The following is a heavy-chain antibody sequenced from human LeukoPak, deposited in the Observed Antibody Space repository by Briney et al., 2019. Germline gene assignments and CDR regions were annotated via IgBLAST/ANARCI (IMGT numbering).Heavy chain of an antibody. CDR3: ARETVAGWFDY. V-gene: IGHV3-30-3*01. CDR2: MSYDGSNK. J-gene: IGHJ4*02. Sequence: PGGSLRLSCAASGFTFSTYNIHWVRQAPGKGLEWVAVMSYDGSNKFYADSVKGRFTISRDNSKNTLYLQMNGLRAEDTAAYYCARETVAGWFDYWGQGTLVTVTS. CDR1: GFTFSTYN. D-gene: IGHD6-19*01.